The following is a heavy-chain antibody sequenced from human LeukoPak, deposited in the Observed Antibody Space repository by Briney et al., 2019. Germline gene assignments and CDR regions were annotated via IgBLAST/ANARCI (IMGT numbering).Heavy chain of an antibody. V-gene: IGHV3-7*01. Sequence: GGSLRLSCAASGFTFSSYSMNWVRQAPGKGLEWVANIKQDGSEKYYVDSVKGRFTISRDNAKNSLYLQMNSLRAEDTAVYYCARGIVVDYWGQGTLVTVSS. CDR3: ARGIVVDY. J-gene: IGHJ4*02. CDR2: IKQDGSEK. D-gene: IGHD1-26*01. CDR1: GFTFSSYS.